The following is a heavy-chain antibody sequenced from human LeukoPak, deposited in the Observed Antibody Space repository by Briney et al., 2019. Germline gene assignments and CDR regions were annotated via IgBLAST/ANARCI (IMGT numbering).Heavy chain of an antibody. CDR2: ISGDGGST. V-gene: IGHV3-43*02. J-gene: IGHJ4*02. CDR1: GFTFDDYA. Sequence: GGSLRLSCAASGFTFDDYATHWVRQAPGKGLEWVSLISGDGGSTYYADFVKGRFTISRDNSKNSLYLQMNSLRTEDTALYYCAKDMETYYDSSGYYQFDYWGQGTLVTVSS. D-gene: IGHD3-22*01. CDR3: AKDMETYYDSSGYYQFDY.